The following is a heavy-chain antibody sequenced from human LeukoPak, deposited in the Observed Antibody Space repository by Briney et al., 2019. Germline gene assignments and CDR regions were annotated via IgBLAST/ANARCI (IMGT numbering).Heavy chain of an antibody. Sequence: SETLSLTCTVSDDSISSSSYYWGWIRQPPGKGLEWIGEINHSGSTNYNPSLKSRVTISVDTSKNQFSLKLSSVTAADTAVYYCARQEDSSGYYPLDYWGQGTLVTVSS. J-gene: IGHJ4*02. V-gene: IGHV4-39*01. D-gene: IGHD3-22*01. CDR1: DDSISSSSYY. CDR2: INHSGST. CDR3: ARQEDSSGYYPLDY.